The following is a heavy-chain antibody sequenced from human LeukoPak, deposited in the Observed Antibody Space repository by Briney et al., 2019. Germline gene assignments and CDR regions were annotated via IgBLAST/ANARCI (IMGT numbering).Heavy chain of an antibody. CDR2: IYHSGST. V-gene: IGHV4-39*07. CDR3: ARSPRVAVAGTRWFDP. CDR1: GGSISSGGYY. Sequence: PSETLSLTCTVSGGSISSGGYYWTWIRQPPGKGLEWIGSIYHSGSTYYNPSLKSRVTISVDTSKNQFSLKLSSVTAADTAVYYCARSPRVAVAGTRWFDPWGQGTLVTVSS. D-gene: IGHD6-19*01. J-gene: IGHJ5*02.